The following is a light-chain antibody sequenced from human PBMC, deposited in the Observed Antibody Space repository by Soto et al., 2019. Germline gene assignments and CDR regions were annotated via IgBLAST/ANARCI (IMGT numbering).Light chain of an antibody. V-gene: IGKV3-11*01. CDR3: EQYDGTVWT. Sequence: TQSQDRKCVASGKSVDLGGRASQSVSSYLAWYQQKPGQAPRLLIYDASNRATGVPDRFSGSGSGTDVTRMRRRLEPEDFAVYYGEQYDGTVWTIGEGTKVDIK. J-gene: IGKJ1*01. CDR2: DAS. CDR1: QSVSSY.